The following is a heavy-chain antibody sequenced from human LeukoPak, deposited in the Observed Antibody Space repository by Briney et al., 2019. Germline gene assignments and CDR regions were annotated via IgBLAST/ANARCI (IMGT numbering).Heavy chain of an antibody. Sequence: SETLSLTCTVSGGSISSYYWSWIRQPAGKGLEWIGRIYTSGSTNYNPSLKSRVTMSVDTSKNQFSLKLSSVTAADTAVYYCARDRVLAAPAAYYYMDVWGKGTTVTVSS. CDR3: ARDRVLAAPAAYYYMDV. CDR1: GGSISSYY. V-gene: IGHV4-4*07. D-gene: IGHD3-3*01. CDR2: IYTSGST. J-gene: IGHJ6*03.